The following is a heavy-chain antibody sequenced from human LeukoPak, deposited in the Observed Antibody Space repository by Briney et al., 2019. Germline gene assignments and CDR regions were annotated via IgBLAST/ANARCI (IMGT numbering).Heavy chain of an antibody. CDR1: GGSVNGYY. V-gene: IGHV4-59*02. CDR2: IYYSGST. Sequence: SETLSLTCTVSGGSVNGYYWNWIRQPPGKGLEWIGYIYYSGSTKYNPSLKSRVTISVDTSKNQFSLKLSSVTAADTAVYYCARGGTTVTPGLLWFDPWGQGTLVTVSS. J-gene: IGHJ5*02. CDR3: ARGGTTVTPGLLWFDP. D-gene: IGHD4-17*01.